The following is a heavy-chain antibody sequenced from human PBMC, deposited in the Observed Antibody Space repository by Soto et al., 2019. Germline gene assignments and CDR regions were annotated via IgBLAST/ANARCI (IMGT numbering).Heavy chain of an antibody. Sequence: ASVKVSCKASGYTFSNYGFSWMRQAPGQGLEWMGWIYIDDTKYAQNLQGRVTMTTDTSTSTVYMELRSLRSDDTAVYYCARDRDWNPDYWGQATLVTVSS. J-gene: IGHJ4*02. V-gene: IGHV1-18*01. CDR1: GYTFSNYG. CDR3: ARDRDWNPDY. D-gene: IGHD1-1*01. CDR2: IYIDDT.